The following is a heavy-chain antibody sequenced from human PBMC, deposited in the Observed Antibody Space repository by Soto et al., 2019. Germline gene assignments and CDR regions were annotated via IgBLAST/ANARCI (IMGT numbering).Heavy chain of an antibody. CDR1: GYSISSGWY. D-gene: IGHD3-10*01. J-gene: IGHJ6*02. CDR3: ARAGDTMIRGVIIMNYYGMDV. CDR2: IHHSGTT. V-gene: IGHV4-38-2*01. Sequence: SETLSLTCAVSGYSISSGWYWGWIRQPPGKGLEWIGNIHHSGTTYYNPSLQSRVTISIDTSKNLFSLKLNSVTAADTAVYYCARAGDTMIRGVIIMNYYGMDVWGQGTMVTVSS.